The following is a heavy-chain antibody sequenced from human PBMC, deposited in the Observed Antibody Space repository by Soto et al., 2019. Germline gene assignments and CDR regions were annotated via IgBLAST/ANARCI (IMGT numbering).Heavy chain of an antibody. CDR2: IYWDDDK. D-gene: IGHD6-13*01. Sequence: QITLKESGPTLVKPTQPLTLTCTFSGFSLSTSGVGVGWIRQPPGKALEWLALIYWDDDKRYSPSLKSRLTITKDTSKNQVVLTMTNMDPVDTATYFCAHSRGSNTWSPRPCDPWGQGTLVTVSS. CDR1: GFSLSTSGVG. CDR3: AHSRGSNTWSPRPCDP. J-gene: IGHJ5*02. V-gene: IGHV2-5*02.